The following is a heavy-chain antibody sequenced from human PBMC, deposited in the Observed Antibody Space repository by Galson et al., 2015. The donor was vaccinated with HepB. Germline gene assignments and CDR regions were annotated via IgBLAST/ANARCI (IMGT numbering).Heavy chain of an antibody. D-gene: IGHD6-13*01. CDR2: INPNSGGT. V-gene: IGHV1-2*02. Sequence: SVKVSCKASGYTFTGYYMHWVRQAPGQGLEWMGWINPNSGGTNYAQKFQGRVTMTRDTSISTAYMELSRLRSDDTAVYYCARGSSSWSRLGFDYWGQGTLATVSS. CDR3: ARGSSSWSRLGFDY. CDR1: GYTFTGYY. J-gene: IGHJ4*02.